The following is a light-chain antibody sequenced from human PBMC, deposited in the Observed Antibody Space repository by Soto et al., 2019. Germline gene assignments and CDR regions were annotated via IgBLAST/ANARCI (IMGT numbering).Light chain of an antibody. V-gene: IGKV1-8*01. J-gene: IGKJ1*01. CDR2: AAS. CDR3: QQSYNTPPWT. Sequence: IRMTQSPSSFSASTGDRVTITCRSSQGISSYLAWYQQKPGKAPKLLIYAASTLQSGVPSRFSGSGSGTDFTLTISSLQPEDFATYFCQQSYNTPPWTFGQGTKVDI. CDR1: QGISSY.